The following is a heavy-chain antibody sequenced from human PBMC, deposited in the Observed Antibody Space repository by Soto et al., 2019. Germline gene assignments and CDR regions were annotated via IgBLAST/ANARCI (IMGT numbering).Heavy chain of an antibody. Sequence: SETLSLTCTVSGGSISSSDYYWGWIRQSPGKGLEWIGCIYYSGTTYYNPSLKSRVTISVDTSKNQFSLKLRSVTAADTAVYYCARHEIWRQGINYYGKDFWGQRTTDTGS. J-gene: IGHJ6*02. D-gene: IGHD2-15*01. CDR1: GGSISSSDYY. CDR2: IYYSGTT. V-gene: IGHV4-39*01. CDR3: ARHEIWRQGINYYGKDF.